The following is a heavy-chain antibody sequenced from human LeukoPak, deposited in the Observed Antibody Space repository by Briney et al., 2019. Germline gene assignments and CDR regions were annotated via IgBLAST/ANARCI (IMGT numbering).Heavy chain of an antibody. D-gene: IGHD1-14*01. J-gene: IGHJ3*02. CDR2: IKQDGSEK. Sequence: GGSLRPSCAASGFTFSSYWMSWVRQAPGKGLEWVANIKQDGSEKYYVDSVKGRFTISRDNAKNSLYLQMNSLRAEDTAVYYCASVLAPPEGAFDIWGQGTMVTVSS. V-gene: IGHV3-7*01. CDR1: GFTFSSYW. CDR3: ASVLAPPEGAFDI.